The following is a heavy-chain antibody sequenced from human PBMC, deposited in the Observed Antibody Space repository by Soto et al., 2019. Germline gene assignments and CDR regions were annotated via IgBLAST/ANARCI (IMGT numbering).Heavy chain of an antibody. CDR1: GFTFSNAW. V-gene: IGHV3-15*07. D-gene: IGHD2-15*01. CDR3: STNSLSHCRVDRCYSGWYFDL. CDR2: SKSKTDGGTT. Sequence: EVQLVESGGGLVKPGGSLRLSCTASGFTFSNAWMNWVRQAPGKGLEWVGRSKSKTDGGTTDYTAPVKGRFTISRDDSKATLYLPMNSLKTEDTAVYYCSTNSLSHCRVDRCYSGWYFDLWGRGTLVTVSS. J-gene: IGHJ2*01.